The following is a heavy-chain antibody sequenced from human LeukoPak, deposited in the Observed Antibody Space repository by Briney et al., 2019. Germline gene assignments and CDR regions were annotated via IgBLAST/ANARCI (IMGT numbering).Heavy chain of an antibody. CDR1: GFTFSSYG. D-gene: IGHD3-22*01. Sequence: GRSLRLSCAASGFTFSSYGMHWVRQAPGKGLEWVAVIWYDGSNKYYADSVKGRFTISRDNSKNTLYLQMNSLRAEDTDVYYCAKSYDSSGYLDAFDIWGQGTMVTVSS. CDR3: AKSYDSSGYLDAFDI. V-gene: IGHV3-33*06. CDR2: IWYDGSNK. J-gene: IGHJ3*02.